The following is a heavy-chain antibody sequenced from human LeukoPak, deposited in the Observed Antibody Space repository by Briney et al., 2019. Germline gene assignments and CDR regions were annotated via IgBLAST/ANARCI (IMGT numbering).Heavy chain of an antibody. J-gene: IGHJ4*02. CDR1: GFTFSSYG. Sequence: GGSLRLSCAASGFTFSSYGMHWVRQAPGKGLECVAVISYDGSNKYYADSVKGRFTISRDNSKNTLYLQMNRLRAEDTAVYYCAKDRGRAYGSSGWYAANDFDYWGQGTLVTVSS. V-gene: IGHV3-30*18. D-gene: IGHD6-19*01. CDR2: ISYDGSNK. CDR3: AKDRGRAYGSSGWYAANDFDY.